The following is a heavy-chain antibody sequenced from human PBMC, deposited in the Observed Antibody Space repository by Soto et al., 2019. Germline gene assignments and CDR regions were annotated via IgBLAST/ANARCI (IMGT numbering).Heavy chain of an antibody. V-gene: IGHV4-31*03. J-gene: IGHJ4*02. CDR1: GGSISSGGYC. CDR2: MYDSGST. CDR3: ARGGASTNVDY. Sequence: QVQLQESGPGLVKPSQTLSLTCTVSGGSISSGGYCWSWVRQHPGEGLEWIGFMYDSGSTSYNPSLKSRATISVDTSTNQFSLQLTSVTAADTAVYYCARGGASTNVDYWGQGTLVTVSS. D-gene: IGHD1-1*01.